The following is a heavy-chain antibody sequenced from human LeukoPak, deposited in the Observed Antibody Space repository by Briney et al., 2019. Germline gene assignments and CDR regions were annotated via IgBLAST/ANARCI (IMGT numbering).Heavy chain of an antibody. CDR3: ARGPGKLRYFDYYYYGMDV. CDR1: GYTFTSYD. J-gene: IGHJ6*02. V-gene: IGHV1-8*01. Sequence: ASVKVSCKASGYTFTSYDINWVRQATGQGLEWMGWMNPNSGNTGYAQKFQGRATMTRNTSISTAYMELSSLRFEDTAVYYCARGPGKLRYFDYYYYGMDVWGQGTTVTVSS. D-gene: IGHD3-9*01. CDR2: MNPNSGNT.